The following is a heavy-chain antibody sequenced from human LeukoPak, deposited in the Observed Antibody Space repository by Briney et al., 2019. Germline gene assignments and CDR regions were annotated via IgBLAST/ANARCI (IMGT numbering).Heavy chain of an antibody. D-gene: IGHD6-6*01. CDR1: VGSISGSY. V-gene: IGHV4-59*08. J-gene: IGHJ4*02. Sequence: SETLSLTCTVSVGSISGSYWSWIRQPPGKGLEWIGYIYYSGTTNYNPSLKSRVTISVDTSKNQFSLKLSSVTAADTAVYYCARLPTDSSSDHYWGQGTLVTVSS. CDR2: IYYSGTT. CDR3: ARLPTDSSSDHY.